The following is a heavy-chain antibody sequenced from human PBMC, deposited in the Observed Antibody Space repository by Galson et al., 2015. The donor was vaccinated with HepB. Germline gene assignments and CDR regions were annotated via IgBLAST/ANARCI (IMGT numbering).Heavy chain of an antibody. CDR2: ISYDGSDE. J-gene: IGHJ4*02. CDR1: GFTFSSYG. V-gene: IGHV3-30*03. CDR3: ASGGTSDTWLKFDY. D-gene: IGHD3-16*01. Sequence: SLRLSCAASGFTFSSYGMHWVRQSPGKGLEWVAAISYDGSDEYYADSVKGRFTISRDNSKNTLSLQMNSLRVEDTAVYYCASGGTSDTWLKFDYWGQGTLVTVSS.